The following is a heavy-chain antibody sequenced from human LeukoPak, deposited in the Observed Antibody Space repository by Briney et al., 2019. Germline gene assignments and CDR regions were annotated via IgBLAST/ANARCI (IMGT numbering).Heavy chain of an antibody. CDR1: GFTFSSYA. CDR2: ISGSGGST. J-gene: IGHJ4*02. D-gene: IGHD6-13*01. Sequence: GSLSLSFAASGFTFSSYAMSWVRPAPGKGLEWVSAISGSGGSTYYADSVKGRFTISRDNSKNTLYLQMNSLRAEDTAVYYCAKDLEVIAAAVPDYWGQGTLVTVSS. V-gene: IGHV3-23*01. CDR3: AKDLEVIAAAVPDY.